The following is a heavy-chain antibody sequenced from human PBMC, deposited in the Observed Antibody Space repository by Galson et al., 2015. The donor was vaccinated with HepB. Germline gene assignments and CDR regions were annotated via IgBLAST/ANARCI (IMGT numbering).Heavy chain of an antibody. J-gene: IGHJ3*02. V-gene: IGHV1-3*01. CDR2: INAGNGNT. Sequence: SVKVSCKASGYTFTSYAMHWVRQAPGQRLEWMGWINAGNGNTKYSQKFQGRVTITRDTSASTAYMELSSLRSEDTAVYYCARHHGYGGNPGDAFDIWGQGTMVTVSS. CDR3: ARHHGYGGNPGDAFDI. CDR1: GYTFTSYA. D-gene: IGHD4-23*01.